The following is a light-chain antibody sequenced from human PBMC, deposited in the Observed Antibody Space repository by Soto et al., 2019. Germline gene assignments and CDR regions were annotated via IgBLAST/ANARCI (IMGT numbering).Light chain of an antibody. CDR3: LQHSSYPLT. CDR2: TAS. J-gene: IGKJ4*01. CDR1: QGISNY. V-gene: IGKV1-17*03. Sequence: DIQMTQSPSAMSASIGDRVTITCRASQGISNYVAWFQQKPGKAPKRLIYTASSLQSGVPSRFSGSRSGTEFTLTISSLQPEDFATYYCLQHSSYPLTFGGGTRVEIQ.